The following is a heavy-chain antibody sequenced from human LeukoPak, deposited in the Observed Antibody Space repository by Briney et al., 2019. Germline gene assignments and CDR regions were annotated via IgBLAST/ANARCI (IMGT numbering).Heavy chain of an antibody. CDR1: GYTXTXYY. J-gene: IGHJ4*02. Sequence: KVSCXXSGYTXTXYYMHWVRQAPGQGLEWMGIINPSGGSTSYAQKFQGRVTMTRDTSTSTVYMELSSLRSEDRAVYYCARDLPYPYFWGQGTLVTVSS. CDR3: ARDLPYPYF. CDR2: INPSGGST. V-gene: IGHV1-46*01.